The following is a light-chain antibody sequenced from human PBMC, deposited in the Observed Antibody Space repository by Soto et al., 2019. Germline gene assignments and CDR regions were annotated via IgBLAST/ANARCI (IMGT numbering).Light chain of an antibody. CDR1: QYISSY. V-gene: IGKV1-39*01. CDR3: QQSYSRPLT. J-gene: IGKJ3*01. CDR2: GAS. Sequence: DIQMTQSPSSLSASVGDRFTITCRASQYISSYVNWYQQKPGKAPKFLIYGASDLQRGVPSRFSGSGSGTDFTLTINSLQTEDFATYYCQQSYSRPLTFGPGTKVDIK.